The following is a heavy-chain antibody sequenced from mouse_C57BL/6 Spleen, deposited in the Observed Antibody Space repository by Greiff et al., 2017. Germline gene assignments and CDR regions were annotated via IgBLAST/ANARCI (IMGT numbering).Heavy chain of an antibody. CDR1: GFTFSSYG. CDR2: ISSGGSYT. CDR3: ARRDDYDEDYYDG. V-gene: IGHV5-6*02. J-gene: IGHJ2*01. Sequence: EVKLMESGGDLVKPGGSLKLSCAASGFTFSSYGMSWVRQTPDKRLEWVATISSGGSYTYYPDSVKGRFTISRDNAKNTRYLQMSSLKSEDTAMYYCARRDDYDEDYYDGWGQGTTLTVSS. D-gene: IGHD2-4*01.